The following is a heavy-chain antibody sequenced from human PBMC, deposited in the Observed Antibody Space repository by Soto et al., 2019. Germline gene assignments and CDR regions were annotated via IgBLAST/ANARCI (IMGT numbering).Heavy chain of an antibody. Sequence: VKVSCKASGFTFTSSAVQWVRQARGQRLEWIGWIVVGSGNTNYAQKFQERVTITRDMSTSTAYMELSSLRSEDTAVYYCAEGEGILGALRPLWLDTIRELYYYGMDVWGQGTPVTVSS. CDR2: IVVGSGNT. V-gene: IGHV1-58*01. CDR3: AEGEGILGALRPLWLDTIRELYYYGMDV. J-gene: IGHJ6*02. D-gene: IGHD5-18*01. CDR1: GFTFTSSA.